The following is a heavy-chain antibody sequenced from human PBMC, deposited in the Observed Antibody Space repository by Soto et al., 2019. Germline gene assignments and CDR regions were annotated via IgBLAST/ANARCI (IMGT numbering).Heavy chain of an antibody. CDR3: AKDQRGTVSNYFDY. J-gene: IGHJ4*02. CDR2: IYSGGST. D-gene: IGHD3-16*01. CDR1: GFTFSNAW. V-gene: IGHV3-53*01. Sequence: HPGGSLRLSCAASGFTFSNAWMSWVRQAPGKGLEWVSVIYSGGSTYYADSVKGRFTISSDNTKNTLYLQMNSLRAEDTAVYYCAKDQRGTVSNYFDYCGQGTLVTVS.